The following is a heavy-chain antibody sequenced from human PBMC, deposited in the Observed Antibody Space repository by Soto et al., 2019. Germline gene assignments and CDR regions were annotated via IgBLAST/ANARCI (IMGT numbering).Heavy chain of an antibody. CDR3: ATRGYSYGIMYYYYGMDV. Sequence: GGSLRLSCAASGFTFSSYGMHWVRQAPGKGLEWVAVIWYVGSNKYYADSVKGRFPISRDNSKNTLYLQMNSLRAEDTAVYYCATRGYSYGIMYYYYGMDVWGQGTTVTVSS. V-gene: IGHV3-33*01. CDR2: IWYVGSNK. CDR1: GFTFSSYG. D-gene: IGHD5-18*01. J-gene: IGHJ6*02.